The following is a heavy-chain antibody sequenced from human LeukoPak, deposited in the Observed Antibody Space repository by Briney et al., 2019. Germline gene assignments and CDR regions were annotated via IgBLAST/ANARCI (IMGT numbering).Heavy chain of an antibody. J-gene: IGHJ4*02. V-gene: IGHV1-69*04. CDR2: IIPILGIA. CDR3: ARDRGHYYDSSGDPVFDY. Sequence: EASVKVSCKASGGTFSSYAISWVRQAPGQGLEWMGRIIPILGIANYAQKFQGRVTITADKSTSTAYMELSSLRSEDTAVYYCARDRGHYYDSSGDPVFDYWGQGTLVTVSS. CDR1: GGTFSSYA. D-gene: IGHD3-22*01.